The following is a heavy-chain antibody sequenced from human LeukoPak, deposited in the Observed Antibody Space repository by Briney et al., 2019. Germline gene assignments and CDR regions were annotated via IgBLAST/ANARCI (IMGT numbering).Heavy chain of an antibody. Sequence: GGSLRLSCAASGFTFSSYSMNWVRQAPGKGLEWVSSISSSSRYMYYADSVKGRFTISRDNAKNSLYLQMNSLRAEDTAVYYCARDPPGRYCSSTSCYKWNWGQGTRVTVSS. D-gene: IGHD2-2*01. CDR1: GFTFSSYS. CDR3: ARDPPGRYCSSTSCYKWN. V-gene: IGHV3-21*01. J-gene: IGHJ4*02. CDR2: ISSSSRYM.